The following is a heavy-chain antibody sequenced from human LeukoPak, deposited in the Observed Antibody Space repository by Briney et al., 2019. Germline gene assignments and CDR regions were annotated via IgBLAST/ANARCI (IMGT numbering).Heavy chain of an antibody. D-gene: IGHD3-16*01. V-gene: IGHV4-59*01. J-gene: IGHJ4*02. Sequence: SETLSLTCTVSGVSISSYYWSWVRQPPGKGLEWIGYIYYSGSTNYNPSLKSRVTISVDTSKNQFSLKLSSVTAADTAVYYCARSYYDYVWGSRYYFDYWGQGTLVTVSS. CDR2: IYYSGST. CDR3: ARSYYDYVWGSRYYFDY. CDR1: GVSISSYY.